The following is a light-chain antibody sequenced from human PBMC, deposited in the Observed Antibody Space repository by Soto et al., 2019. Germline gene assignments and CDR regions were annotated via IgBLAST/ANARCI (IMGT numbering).Light chain of an antibody. CDR3: AAWDDSLNGQV. CDR1: SSNIGSNT. Sequence: QLVLTQPPSASGTPGQRVTISCSGSSSNIGSNTVNWYQQLPGTAPKLLIYSNNQRPSGVPDRFSGSKSGTSASLAISGLQSEDEADYYCAAWDDSLNGQVFGGRTKLTVL. J-gene: IGLJ3*02. CDR2: SNN. V-gene: IGLV1-44*01.